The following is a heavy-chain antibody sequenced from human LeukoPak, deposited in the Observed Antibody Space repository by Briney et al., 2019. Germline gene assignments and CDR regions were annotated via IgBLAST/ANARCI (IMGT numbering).Heavy chain of an antibody. CDR2: ISSSGSII. Sequence: GGSLRLSCAASGFTFSGYEMNCVRQAPGKGLEWVSYISSSGSIIYYADSVKGRFTISRDNANNSLYLQMNSLRAEDTAVYYCARDDGGYSSGWYWVYWGQGTLVTVSS. D-gene: IGHD6-19*01. CDR3: ARDDGGYSSGWYWVY. J-gene: IGHJ4*02. CDR1: GFTFSGYE. V-gene: IGHV3-48*03.